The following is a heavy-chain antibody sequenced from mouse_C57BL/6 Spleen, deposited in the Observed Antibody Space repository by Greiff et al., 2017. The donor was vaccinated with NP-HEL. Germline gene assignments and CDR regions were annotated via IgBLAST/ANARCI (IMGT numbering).Heavy chain of an antibody. Sequence: EVKLMESGPGLVKPSQSLSLTCSVTGYSITSGYYWNWIRQFPGNKLEWMGYISYDGSNNYNPSLKNRISITRDTSKNQFFLKLNSVTTEDTATYYCARDGDGTHAMDYWGQGTSVTVSS. D-gene: IGHD2-1*01. CDR3: ARDGDGTHAMDY. CDR2: ISYDGSN. V-gene: IGHV3-6*01. J-gene: IGHJ4*01. CDR1: GYSITSGYY.